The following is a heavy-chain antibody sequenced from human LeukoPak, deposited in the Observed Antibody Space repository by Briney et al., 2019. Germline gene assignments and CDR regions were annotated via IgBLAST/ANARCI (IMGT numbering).Heavy chain of an antibody. CDR1: GGSVSSGSYY. D-gene: IGHD6-19*01. V-gene: IGHV4-61*01. CDR2: IYYSGST. J-gene: IGHJ4*02. CDR3: ARGIPHSGWPLDY. Sequence: SETLSLTCTVSGGSVSSGSYYWSWIRQPPGKGLEWIGYIYYSGSTNYNPSLKSRVTISVDTSKNQFSLKLNSVSAADTAVYFCARGIPHSGWPLDYWGQGTLVTVSS.